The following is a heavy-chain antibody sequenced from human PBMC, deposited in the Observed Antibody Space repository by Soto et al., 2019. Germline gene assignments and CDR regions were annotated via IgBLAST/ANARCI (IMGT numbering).Heavy chain of an antibody. CDR3: ARVPVDTYMIYWSDP. CDR2: VYFSGST. J-gene: IGHJ5*02. V-gene: IGHV4-61*08. Sequence: SEPQCLRCSVSEDYIKSCDDYWTRMLQAPGKGLQWVGHVYFSGSTNYNPSLKSRVTISLDTSKNQFSLKLRSVTAGDTAVYYCARVPVDTYMIYWSDPWGQGTLVTVS. CDR1: EDYIKSCDDY. D-gene: IGHD5-18*01.